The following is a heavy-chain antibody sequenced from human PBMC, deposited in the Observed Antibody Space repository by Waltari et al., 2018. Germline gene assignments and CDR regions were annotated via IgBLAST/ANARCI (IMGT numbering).Heavy chain of an antibody. J-gene: IGHJ4*02. CDR2: IYYSGST. D-gene: IGHD2-15*01. V-gene: IGHV4-59*05. Sequence: VQLVETGGGLIQPGGSLRLSCAASGFTVSSNYMSWVRQAPGKGLEWIGGIYYSGSTYYNPSLKSRVTISVDTSKNQFSLKLSSVTAADTAVYYCARSVVVVAGARGRFDYWGQGTLVTVSS. CDR1: GFTVSSNY. CDR3: ARSVVVVAGARGRFDY.